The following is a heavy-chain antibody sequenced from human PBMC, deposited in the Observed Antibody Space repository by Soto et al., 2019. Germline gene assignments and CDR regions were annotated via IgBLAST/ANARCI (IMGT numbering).Heavy chain of an antibody. D-gene: IGHD3-10*01. CDR1: GYTFTSYA. J-gene: IGHJ5*02. CDR3: ARPLWFGESLDL. V-gene: IGHV1-3*01. Sequence: QVQLVQSGAEVKKPGASVKVSCKAPGYTFTSYAMHWVRQAPGQRLEWMGWIKAGNGNTKYSQKFQRRVTITRDTHAGAAYMELSSLRSEDTAVYYCARPLWFGESLDLWGQGTLVTVSS. CDR2: IKAGNGNT.